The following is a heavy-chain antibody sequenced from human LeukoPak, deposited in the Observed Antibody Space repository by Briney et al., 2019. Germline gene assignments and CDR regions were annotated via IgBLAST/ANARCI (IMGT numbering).Heavy chain of an antibody. CDR3: ARVYNWNYHWYFDL. CDR2: IYHSGST. CDR1: GGSFSGYY. J-gene: IGHJ2*01. D-gene: IGHD1-7*01. V-gene: IGHV4-34*01. Sequence: SETLSLTCAVYGGSFSGYYWSWIRQPPGKGLEWIGSIYHSGSTYYNPSLKSRVTISVDTSKNQFSLKLSSVTAADTAVYYCARVYNWNYHWYFDLWGRGTLVTVSS.